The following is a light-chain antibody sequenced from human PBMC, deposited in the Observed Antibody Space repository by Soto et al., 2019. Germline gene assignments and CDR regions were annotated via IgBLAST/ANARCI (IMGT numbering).Light chain of an antibody. Sequence: DIQMTQSPSSVSASVGDRVTITCRASHTIMTYLNWYQLKPGKPPRLLIYAASSLQSGVPSRFSGSGSGTDFTLTISSLQPEDFATYSCQQSYNSPQTFGQGTKVDIK. CDR3: QQSYNSPQT. CDR2: AAS. V-gene: IGKV1-39*01. CDR1: HTIMTY. J-gene: IGKJ1*01.